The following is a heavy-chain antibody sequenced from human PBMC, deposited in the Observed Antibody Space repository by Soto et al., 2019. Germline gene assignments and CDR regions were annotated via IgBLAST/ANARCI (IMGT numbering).Heavy chain of an antibody. V-gene: IGHV4-34*01. CDR3: ARGGYSYGFDY. CDR1: GDSINISHY. Sequence: PSETLSLTCAVSGDSINISHYWSWIRQPPGKGLEWIGEINHSGSTNYNPSLKSRVTISVDTSKNQFSLKLNSVTAADTAVYYCARGGYSYGFDYWGQGTLVTVSS. D-gene: IGHD5-18*01. J-gene: IGHJ4*02. CDR2: INHSGST.